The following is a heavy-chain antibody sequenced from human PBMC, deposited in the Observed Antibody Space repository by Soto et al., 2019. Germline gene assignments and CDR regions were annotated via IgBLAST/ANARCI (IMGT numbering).Heavy chain of an antibody. CDR2: IHSSGST. J-gene: IGHJ4*02. CDR3: ARQRRDFDY. Sequence: SETLSLTCTVSGGSISGYYWSWIRQPPGKGLQWIGYIHSSGSTNYNPSLKSRVTISVDTSKNQFSLNLSSVTAADTAVYYCARQRRDFDYWGQGSLVT. V-gene: IGHV4-59*08. CDR1: GGSISGYY.